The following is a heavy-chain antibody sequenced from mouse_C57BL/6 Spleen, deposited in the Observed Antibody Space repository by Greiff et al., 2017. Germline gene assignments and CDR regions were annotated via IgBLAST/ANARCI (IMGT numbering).Heavy chain of an antibody. Sequence: QVQLQQPGAELVKPGASVKLSCKASGYTFTSYWMHWVKQRPGQGLEWIGMIHPNSGSTNYNEKFKSKATLTVDKSSSTAYMQLSSLTSEDSAVYYCARSELEDYFDYWGQGTTLTVSS. V-gene: IGHV1-64*01. J-gene: IGHJ2*01. CDR1: GYTFTSYW. CDR2: IHPNSGST. D-gene: IGHD1-3*01. CDR3: ARSELEDYFDY.